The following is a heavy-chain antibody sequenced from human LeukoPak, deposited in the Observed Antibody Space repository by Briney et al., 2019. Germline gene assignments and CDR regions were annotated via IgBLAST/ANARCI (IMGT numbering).Heavy chain of an antibody. Sequence: GGSLRLACAASGFTFDDYGMSWVRQAPGKGLEWVSGINWNGGSTGYADSVKGRFTISRDNAKNSLYLQMNSLRAEDTALYYCARDLICTNGVCLYYFDYWGQGTLVTVSS. CDR1: GFTFDDYG. J-gene: IGHJ4*02. CDR2: INWNGGST. D-gene: IGHD2-8*01. V-gene: IGHV3-20*04. CDR3: ARDLICTNGVCLYYFDY.